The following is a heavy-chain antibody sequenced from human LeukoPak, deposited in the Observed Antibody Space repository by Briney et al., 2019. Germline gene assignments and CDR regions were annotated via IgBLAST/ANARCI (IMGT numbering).Heavy chain of an antibody. J-gene: IGHJ4*02. V-gene: IGHV4-59*08. CDR1: GGSISSYY. CDR3: ARGQAEVLDFDY. Sequence: SETLSLTCTVSGGSISSYYWSWIRQPPGKGLEWIGYIYYSGSTNYNPSLKSRVTISVDTSKNQFSLKLSSVTAADTAVYYCARGQAEVLDFDYWGQGTLVTVSS. D-gene: IGHD6-19*01. CDR2: IYYSGST.